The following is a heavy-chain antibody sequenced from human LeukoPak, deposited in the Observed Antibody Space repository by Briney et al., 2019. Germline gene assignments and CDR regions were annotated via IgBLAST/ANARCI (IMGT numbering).Heavy chain of an antibody. CDR1: XFXXSSYA. D-gene: IGHD6-13*01. Sequence: SLXLSXXXSXFXXSSYAMTWVRQAPGKGLEFVSVISGTSGSCVSYYTDSGKGLFTISRDNSKNTLFLQMTNLRADDTAVYYCARGADTSSWSFYYYYMDVWGKGTTVTVSS. J-gene: IGHJ6*03. V-gene: IGHV3-23*01. CDR2: ISGTSGSCVS. CDR3: ARGADTSSWSFYYYYMDV.